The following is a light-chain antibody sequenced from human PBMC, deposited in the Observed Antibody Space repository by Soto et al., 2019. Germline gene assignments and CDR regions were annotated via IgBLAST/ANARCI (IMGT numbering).Light chain of an antibody. J-gene: IGLJ3*02. CDR2: NNN. Sequence: QAVVTQPPSASGTPGQRVTLSCSGRSSNIGSNAVNWYRQFPGRAPKVLIYNNNERPSGVPDRFSGSKSGTSASLAISGLQSDDEADYYCATWDEGLNGWVFGGGIKVTVL. CDR1: SSNIGSNA. CDR3: ATWDEGLNGWV. V-gene: IGLV1-44*01.